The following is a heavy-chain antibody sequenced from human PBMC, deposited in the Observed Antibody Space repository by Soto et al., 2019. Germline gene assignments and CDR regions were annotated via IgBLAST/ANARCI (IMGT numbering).Heavy chain of an antibody. CDR1: GGSISSSSYY. D-gene: IGHD2-15*01. Sequence: SETLSLTCTVSGGSISSSSYYWGWIRQPPGKGLEWIGSIYYSGSTYYNPSLKSRVTISVDTSKNQFSLKLSSVTAADTAVYYCARSCSGGSCYGGDYWGQGTLVTVSS. J-gene: IGHJ4*02. CDR2: IYYSGST. CDR3: ARSCSGGSCYGGDY. V-gene: IGHV4-39*01.